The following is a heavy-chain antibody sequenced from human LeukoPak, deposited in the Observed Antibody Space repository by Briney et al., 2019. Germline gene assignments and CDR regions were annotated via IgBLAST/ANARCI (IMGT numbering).Heavy chain of an antibody. V-gene: IGHV3-30-3*01. J-gene: IGHJ6*03. D-gene: IGHD3-3*01. CDR3: ARDPYDFWTRYYYYYYYMDV. Sequence: PGRSLRLSCAASGFTFSSYAMHWVRQAPGKGLEWVAVISYDGSNKYYADSVKGRFTISRDNSKNTLYLQMNSLRAEDTAVYYCARDPYDFWTRYYYYYYYMDVWGKGTTVTVSS. CDR1: GFTFSSYA. CDR2: ISYDGSNK.